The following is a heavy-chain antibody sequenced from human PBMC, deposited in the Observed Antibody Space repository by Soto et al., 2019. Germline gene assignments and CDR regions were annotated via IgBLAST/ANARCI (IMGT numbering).Heavy chain of an antibody. J-gene: IGHJ4*02. D-gene: IGHD4-17*01. CDR3: ARSSVTIYGLEL. CDR1: EYDFDSYS. CDR2: INGGIGNI. Sequence: QVRLEQSGAEMKEPGASVQISCIASEYDFDSYSIHWLRQAPGERPEYMGRINGGIGNIKFSQKFQDRLTITRDTSASAMYMELSSLRSDATGVYYCARSSVTIYGLELWGQGTLVIVSS. V-gene: IGHV1-3*01.